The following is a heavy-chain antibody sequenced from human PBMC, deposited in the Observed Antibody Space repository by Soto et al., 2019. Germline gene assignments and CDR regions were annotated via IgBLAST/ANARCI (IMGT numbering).Heavy chain of an antibody. CDR2: ISYDGSNK. CDR1: GFTFSGYA. D-gene: IGHD2-15*01. V-gene: IGHV3-30-3*01. Sequence: SGGSLRLSCAASGFTFSGYAMRWVRQAPGKGLEWVAVISYDGSNKYYADSVKGRFTISRDNSKNTLYLQMNSLRAEDTAVYYCARQGYCSGGSCYISAFDIWGQGTMVTVSS. CDR3: ARQGYCSGGSCYISAFDI. J-gene: IGHJ3*02.